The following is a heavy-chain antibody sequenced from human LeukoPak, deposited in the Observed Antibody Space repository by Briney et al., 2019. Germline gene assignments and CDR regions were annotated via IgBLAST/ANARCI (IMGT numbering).Heavy chain of an antibody. CDR1: GFTFSRYS. J-gene: IGHJ4*02. CDR2: ISSSSSYI. CDR3: ASGSYGDFDY. V-gene: IGHV3-21*01. D-gene: IGHD1-26*01. Sequence: PGESLRLSCAASGFTFSRYSMNWVRQAPGKGLEWVSSISSSSSYIYYADSVKGRFTISRDNAKNSLYLQMNSLRAEDTAVYYCASGSYGDFDYWGQGTLVTVSS.